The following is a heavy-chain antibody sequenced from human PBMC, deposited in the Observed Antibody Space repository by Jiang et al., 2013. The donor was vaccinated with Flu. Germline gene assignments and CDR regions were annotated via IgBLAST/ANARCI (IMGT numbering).Heavy chain of an antibody. CDR1: GFSLRTSGVT. V-gene: IGHV2-5*02. CDR2: IYWDDDK. Sequence: KPTQTLTLTCTFSGFSLRTSGVTVGWIRQPPGKALEWLALIYWDDDKRYRPSLKSRLTITKDTSKNQVVLTMTNMDPVDTATYYCAQGRDVALTGSYRFDYWGQGTLVTVPS. J-gene: IGHJ4*02. CDR3: AQGRDVALTGSYRFDY. D-gene: IGHD3-9*01.